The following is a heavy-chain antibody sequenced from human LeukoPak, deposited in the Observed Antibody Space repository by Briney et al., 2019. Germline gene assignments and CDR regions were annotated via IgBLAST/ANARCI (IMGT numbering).Heavy chain of an antibody. D-gene: IGHD3-22*01. J-gene: IGHJ3*02. CDR3: ARHVFTMMPPDI. Sequence: PSETLSLTCAVSGASISSSYWWNWVRQPPGRGLEWIGEIYHGGSTNYNPSLKSRVTISVDKSKNQFSLRLSSVTAADTAVYYCARHVFTMMPPDIWGQGTMVTVSS. CDR2: IYHGGST. V-gene: IGHV4-4*02. CDR1: GASISSSYW.